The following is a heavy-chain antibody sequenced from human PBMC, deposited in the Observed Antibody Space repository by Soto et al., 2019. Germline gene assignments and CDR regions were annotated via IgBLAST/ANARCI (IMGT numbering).Heavy chain of an antibody. V-gene: IGHV4-34*01. CDR2: INHSGST. D-gene: IGHD6-25*01. Sequence: SETLSLTCAVYGGSFSGYYWSWIRQPPGKGLEWIGEINHSGSTNYNPSLKSRVTISVDTSKNQFSLKLSSVTAADTAVYYCARIAAGSMDVWGQGTTVTVSS. CDR3: ARIAAGSMDV. CDR1: GGSFSGYY. J-gene: IGHJ6*02.